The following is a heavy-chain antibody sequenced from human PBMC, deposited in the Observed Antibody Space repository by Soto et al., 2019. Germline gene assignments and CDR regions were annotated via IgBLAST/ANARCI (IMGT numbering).Heavy chain of an antibody. D-gene: IGHD2-15*01. J-gene: IGHJ4*02. V-gene: IGHV3-7*01. CDR1: GFTFSNYW. CDR2: IKQDGSKK. Sequence: WGSLRLSCVASGFTFSNYWMSWVRQAPGKGLEWLANIKQDGSKKYYVDSVKGRFTISSDNAKNSLFLELNSLRAEDTAVYYCARATCSGSNCYAAYFDSWGQGALVTVSS. CDR3: ARATCSGSNCYAAYFDS.